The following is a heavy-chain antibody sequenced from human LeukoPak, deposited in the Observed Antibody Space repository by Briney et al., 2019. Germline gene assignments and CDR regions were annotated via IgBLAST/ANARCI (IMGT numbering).Heavy chain of an antibody. CDR3: ARLHRSLSIRMVRVYYFDY. Sequence: SETLSLTCTVSGGSISSSSYYWGWIRQPPGKGLEWIGSIYYSGSTYYNPSLKSRVTISVDSSKNQFSLKLSSVTAADTAVYYCARLHRSLSIRMVRVYYFDYWGQGTLVTVSS. V-gene: IGHV4-39*01. J-gene: IGHJ4*02. CDR1: GGSISSSSYY. CDR2: IYYSGST. D-gene: IGHD3-10*01.